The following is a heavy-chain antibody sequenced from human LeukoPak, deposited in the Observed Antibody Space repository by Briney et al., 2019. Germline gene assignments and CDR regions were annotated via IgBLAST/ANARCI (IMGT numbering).Heavy chain of an antibody. V-gene: IGHV3-21*01. J-gene: IGHJ5*02. CDR1: GFTFSSYS. CDR3: ARDGGSSGFDP. CDR2: INSSSSYI. Sequence: GGSLRLSCAASGFTFSSYSMSWIRQAPGKGLEWISSINSSSSYIYYAASVKGRFTISRDNAKNSLYLQMNSLRAEDRAVYYCARDGGSSGFDPWGQGTLVTVSS. D-gene: IGHD6-6*01.